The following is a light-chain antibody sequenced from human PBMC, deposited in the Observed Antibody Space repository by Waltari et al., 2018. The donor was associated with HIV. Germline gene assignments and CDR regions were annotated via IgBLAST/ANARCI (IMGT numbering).Light chain of an antibody. V-gene: IGLV3-25*03. CDR3: QSADASGTFLWV. CDR2: KDS. CDR1: GLSKQY. J-gene: IGLJ3*02. Sequence: SYELTQTPSVSVSPGQTARITCSGDGLSKQYTYWYQQRPGQAPVLVIFKDSERPSGIPDRYSGYNSGITVTWTIRGVQAEDEADYYCQSADASGTFLWVFGGGTKVTVL.